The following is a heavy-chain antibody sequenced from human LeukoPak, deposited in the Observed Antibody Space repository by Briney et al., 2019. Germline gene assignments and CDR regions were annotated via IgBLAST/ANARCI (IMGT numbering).Heavy chain of an antibody. CDR3: ARHGAATGWFDP. Sequence: SETLSLTCTVSGGSISSYYWSWIRQPPGKGLEWIGYIYYSGSTNYNPSLKSRVTISVDTSKNQFSLKLNSVTAADTAVYYCARHGAATGWFDPWGQGTLVTVSS. CDR1: GGSISSYY. J-gene: IGHJ5*02. D-gene: IGHD6-25*01. CDR2: IYYSGST. V-gene: IGHV4-59*08.